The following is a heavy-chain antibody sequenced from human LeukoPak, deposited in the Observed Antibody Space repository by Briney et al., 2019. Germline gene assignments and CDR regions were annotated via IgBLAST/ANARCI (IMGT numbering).Heavy chain of an antibody. CDR2: ISPSGDIT. V-gene: IGHV3-23*01. Sequence: GGSLRLSCAASGFTFSNHGINWVRQVPGKGLEWVSGISPSGDITYYADSVKGRFTISRDNSKNTVYLQVISLTAEDTAVYYCAKDDAWLLFGEWSQGTLVTVSS. J-gene: IGHJ4*02. CDR3: AKDDAWLLFGE. D-gene: IGHD3-10*02. CDR1: GFTFSNHG.